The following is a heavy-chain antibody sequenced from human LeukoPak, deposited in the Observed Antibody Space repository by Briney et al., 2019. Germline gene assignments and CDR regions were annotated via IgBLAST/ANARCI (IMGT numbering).Heavy chain of an antibody. CDR3: ARGGRWLQFRD. J-gene: IGHJ4*02. Sequence: PLETLSLTCAVYGGSFSGYYWSWIRQPPGKGLEWIGEINHSGSTNYNPSLKSRVTISVDTSKNQFSLKLSSVTAADTAVYYCARGGRWLQFRDWSQGTLVTVSS. D-gene: IGHD5-24*01. CDR2: INHSGST. CDR1: GGSFSGYY. V-gene: IGHV4-34*01.